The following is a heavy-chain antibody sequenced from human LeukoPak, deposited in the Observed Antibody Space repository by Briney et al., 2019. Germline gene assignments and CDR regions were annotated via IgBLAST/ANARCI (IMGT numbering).Heavy chain of an antibody. J-gene: IGHJ4*02. CDR3: ETRNWNYFFDY. D-gene: IGHD1-7*01. CDR2: ISGSGGST. Sequence: GGSLRLSCAASGFTFSSYAMSWVRQAPGKGLEWVSAISGSGGSTYYADSVKGRFTISRDNSKNTLYLQMNSLRAEDTAVYYCETRNWNYFFDYWGQGTLVTVSS. V-gene: IGHV3-23*01. CDR1: GFTFSSYA.